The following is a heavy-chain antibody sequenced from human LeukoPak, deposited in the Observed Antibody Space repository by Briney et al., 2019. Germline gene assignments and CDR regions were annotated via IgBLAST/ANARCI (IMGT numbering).Heavy chain of an antibody. D-gene: IGHD6-19*01. V-gene: IGHV4-61*01. CDR2: IHYSGNT. CDR3: ARGGSSGPPPFG. J-gene: IGHJ4*02. Sequence: SETLSLTCTVSGDSVRTNNYYWSWIRQPPGEGLEWIGYIHYSGNTNYNTSLKSRVTISVDTSKSQFSLKLSSVTAADTAVYYCARGGSSGPPPFGWGQVTLVTVSS. CDR1: GDSVRTNNYY.